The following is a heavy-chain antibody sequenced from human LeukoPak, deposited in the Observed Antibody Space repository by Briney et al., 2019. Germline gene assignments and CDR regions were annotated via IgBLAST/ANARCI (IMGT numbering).Heavy chain of an antibody. D-gene: IGHD3-3*01. Sequence: GGSLRLPCAASGFTFSSYWMSWVRQAPGKGLEWVANIKQDGSEKYYVDSVKGRFTISRDNAKNSLYLQMNSLRAEDTAVYYCARENYDFWSGYYYFDYWGQGTLVTVSS. V-gene: IGHV3-7*01. CDR1: GFTFSSYW. J-gene: IGHJ4*02. CDR3: ARENYDFWSGYYYFDY. CDR2: IKQDGSEK.